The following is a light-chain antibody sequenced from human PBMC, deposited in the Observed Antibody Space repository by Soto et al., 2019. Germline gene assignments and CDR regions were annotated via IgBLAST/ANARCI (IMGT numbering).Light chain of an antibody. CDR3: ATWDDNLNGWV. CDR1: SSNIGSNA. CDR2: GNN. Sequence: QSVLTQPPSVSGTPGQRVALSCSGGSSNIGSNAVSWYQQLPETAPKLLMYGNNQRPSGVPARFSGSKSGTSASLAISRLQSEDEADYYCATWDDNLNGWVFGGGTKLTVL. J-gene: IGLJ3*02. V-gene: IGLV1-44*01.